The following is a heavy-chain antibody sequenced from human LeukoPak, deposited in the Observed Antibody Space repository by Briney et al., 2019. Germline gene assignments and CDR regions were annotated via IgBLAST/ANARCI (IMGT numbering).Heavy chain of an antibody. CDR3: PRPSGRWPQLRYYFDY. Sequence: GGSLRLSCAASGFTFSSYAMNWVRQAPGKGLEWVSYISSSGSTIYYADSVRGRFTISRDNAKNSLYLQMNSPGAEDTAVYYCPRPSGRWPQLRYYFDYWGQGTLVTVSS. J-gene: IGHJ4*02. CDR2: ISSSGSTI. V-gene: IGHV3-48*03. D-gene: IGHD5-24*01. CDR1: GFTFSSYA.